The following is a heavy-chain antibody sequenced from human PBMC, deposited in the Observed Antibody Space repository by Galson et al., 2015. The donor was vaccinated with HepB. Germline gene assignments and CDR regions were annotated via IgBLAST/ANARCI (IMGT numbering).Heavy chain of an antibody. V-gene: IGHV3-73*01. CDR3: TRLALGYCSSTSCHDAFDI. J-gene: IGHJ3*02. Sequence: SLRLSCAASGFTFSGSAMHWVRQASGKGLEWVGRIRSKANSYATAYAASVKGRFTISRDDSKNTAHLQMNSLKTEDTAVYYCTRLALGYCSSTSCHDAFDIWGQGTMVTVSS. CDR1: GFTFSGSA. D-gene: IGHD2-2*01. CDR2: IRSKANSYAT.